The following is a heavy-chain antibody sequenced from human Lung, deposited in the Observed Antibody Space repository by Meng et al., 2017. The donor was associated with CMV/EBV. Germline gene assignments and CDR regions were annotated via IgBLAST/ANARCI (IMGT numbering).Heavy chain of an antibody. D-gene: IGHD2/OR15-2a*01. Sequence: KVSCKASGYTFTTYYLHWVRQAPGQGLEWMGIINPSGGDTSYAQRFQGRVTMTRDTSTSTVYMELSSLRSEDTAMYYCARANYFEWFDPWGQGTLVTVS. CDR3: ARANYFEWFDP. CDR2: INPSGGDT. J-gene: IGHJ5*02. V-gene: IGHV1-46*01. CDR1: GYTFTTYY.